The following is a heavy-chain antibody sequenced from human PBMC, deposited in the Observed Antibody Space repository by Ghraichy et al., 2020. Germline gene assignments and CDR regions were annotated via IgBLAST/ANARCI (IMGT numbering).Heavy chain of an antibody. CDR1: GFTFCSYS. CDR2: ISSSSSTI. D-gene: IGHD1-26*01. Sequence: GGSLRLSCTASGFTFCSYSMNWVRQAPGKGLEWVSFISSSSSTIYSADSVKGRFTISRDNAKNSLYLQMNDLRDEDTALYYCARSQGALNAWGQGTMVTVSS. CDR3: ARSQGALNA. J-gene: IGHJ3*01. V-gene: IGHV3-48*02.